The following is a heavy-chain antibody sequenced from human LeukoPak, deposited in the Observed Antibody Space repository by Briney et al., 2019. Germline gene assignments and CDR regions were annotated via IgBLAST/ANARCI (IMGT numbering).Heavy chain of an antibody. CDR1: GGSFSDYY. Sequence: PSETLSLTCAVYGGSFSDYYWSWIRHPPGKGLEWIGEINHSGNTNYNPSLKSRVAISVDTSKNQFSLELTSVTAADTAVYYCVRHLSSSWYRWFDPWGQGTLVTVSS. V-gene: IGHV4-34*01. D-gene: IGHD6-13*01. CDR2: INHSGNT. J-gene: IGHJ5*02. CDR3: VRHLSSSWYRWFDP.